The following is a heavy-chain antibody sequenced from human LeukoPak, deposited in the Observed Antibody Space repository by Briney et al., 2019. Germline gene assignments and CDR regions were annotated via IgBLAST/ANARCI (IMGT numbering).Heavy chain of an antibody. CDR1: GGSISSYY. V-gene: IGHV4-59*01. CDR3: ARLKCISTTCPSRYVMDV. D-gene: IGHD2-2*01. CDR2: IYYSGST. J-gene: IGHJ6*02. Sequence: SETLSLTCSVSGGSISSYYWSWIRQPPGKGLEYIGYIYYSGSTNYNPSLKSRVTISVDTSKDQFSLNLTSVTAADTAVYYCARLKCISTTCPSRYVMDVWRQGTTVTVSS.